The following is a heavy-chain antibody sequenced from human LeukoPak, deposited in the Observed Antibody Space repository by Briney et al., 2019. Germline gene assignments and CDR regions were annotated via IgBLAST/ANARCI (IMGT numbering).Heavy chain of an antibody. CDR3: ASFYCSGGSCYQYFSYYYMDV. CDR1: GGSISSSNW. V-gene: IGHV4-4*02. Sequence: SETPSLTCAVSGGSISSSNWWSWIRPPPGKGLEWIGEIYHSGSTYYNPSLQSRVTISVDTSKNQFSLKLNSVTAADTAVYYCASFYCSGGSCYQYFSYYYMDVWGKGTTVTISS. D-gene: IGHD2-15*01. CDR2: IYHSGST. J-gene: IGHJ6*03.